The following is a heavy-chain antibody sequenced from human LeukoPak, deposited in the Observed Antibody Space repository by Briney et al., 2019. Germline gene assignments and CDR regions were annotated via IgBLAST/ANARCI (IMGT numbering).Heavy chain of an antibody. Sequence: SQTLPLTCVISGDIVSSNTAAWNWIRQSPPRGLQWLGRTYYRSRWYDDYAMSVQSRLTITSDTSKNQFFLELASVTPEDTAVYYCARGTMGMTVALFEFWGQGTLVTVSS. CDR1: GDIVSSNTAA. CDR3: ARGTMGMTVALFEF. CDR2: TYYRSRWYD. V-gene: IGHV6-1*01. D-gene: IGHD6-19*01. J-gene: IGHJ4*01.